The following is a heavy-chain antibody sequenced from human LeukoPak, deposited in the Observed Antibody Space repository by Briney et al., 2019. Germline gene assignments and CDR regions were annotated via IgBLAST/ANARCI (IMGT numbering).Heavy chain of an antibody. CDR1: GYSFTTYW. Sequence: GESLKISCQASGYSFTTYWINWVRQLPEKGLEWMGRIDPASSYTDYSPSFQGHVTVSADKSLRTAYLQWNNLKASDTAMYYCARLEMATARAYWGQGTLVTVSS. CDR2: IDPASSYT. J-gene: IGHJ4*02. V-gene: IGHV5-10-1*01. D-gene: IGHD5-24*01. CDR3: ARLEMATARAY.